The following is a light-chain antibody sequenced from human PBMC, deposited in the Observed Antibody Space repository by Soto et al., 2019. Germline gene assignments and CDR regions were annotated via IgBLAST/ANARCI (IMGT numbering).Light chain of an antibody. V-gene: IGKV3-15*01. CDR2: GAT. CDR3: QQYNNLRT. Sequence: EIVMTQAPATLSVSPGERATLSCRASQSVSSKVAGYQQTPVQAPMLLIYGATTRTTGIPDRFSGSGSGTXXXXXXXIXQFNDFTVNYCQQYNNLRTFSQGTKGEIK. CDR1: QSVSSK. J-gene: IGKJ1*01.